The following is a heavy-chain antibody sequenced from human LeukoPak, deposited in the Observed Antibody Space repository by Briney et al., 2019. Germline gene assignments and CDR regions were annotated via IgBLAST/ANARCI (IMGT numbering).Heavy chain of an antibody. CDR1: GFTFSNYA. CDR2: SGSGGNT. Sequence: GGALRLSCAASGFTFSNYAMSWVRQAPGKGLEWVSGSGSGGNTFYAGSVKGRFTISRDNFKNTLYLQMSSLRAEDTAVYYCARDGLFGIAAAGTFVHYFDYWGQGTLVTVSS. CDR3: ARDGLFGIAAAGTFVHYFDY. V-gene: IGHV3-23*01. J-gene: IGHJ4*02. D-gene: IGHD6-13*01.